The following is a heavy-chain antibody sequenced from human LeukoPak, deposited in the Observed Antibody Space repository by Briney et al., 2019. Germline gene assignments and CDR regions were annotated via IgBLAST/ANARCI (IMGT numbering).Heavy chain of an antibody. CDR3: ARVTGGRYCSTTSCYMRGWFDP. CDR1: GGTFTSYA. V-gene: IGHV1-69*01. Sequence: GASVKVSCKASGGTFTSYAISWVRQAPGQGLEWTGGISPFFGTSNYAQQFQGRVTITADESTRTAYMELSSLGSEDTAVYYCARVTGGRYCSTTSCYMRGWFDPWGQGTVVTVSS. J-gene: IGHJ5*02. CDR2: ISPFFGTS. D-gene: IGHD2-2*02.